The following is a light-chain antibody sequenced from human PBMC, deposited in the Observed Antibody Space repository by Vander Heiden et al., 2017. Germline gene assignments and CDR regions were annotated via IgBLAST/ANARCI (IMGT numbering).Light chain of an antibody. CDR2: AAS. CDR3: QQYNSYPLI. CDR1: QDIRNS. J-gene: IGKJ5*01. Sequence: DVQMTQLTSPLFASVGDRVTLTCRASQDIRNSLALFQQKPGKAPTSLIYAASSLQSVVPSRFSSSGSGTYFTLTISSLQPEEFATYYCQQYNSYPLIFGEGTRLQIK. V-gene: IGKV1-16*01.